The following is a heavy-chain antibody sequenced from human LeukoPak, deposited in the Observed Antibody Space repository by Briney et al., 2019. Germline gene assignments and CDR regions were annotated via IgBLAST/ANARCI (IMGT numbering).Heavy chain of an antibody. CDR3: ARDRARYCSSTSCYHDAFDI. Sequence: SQTLSLTCTVSGGSISSGDYYWSWIRQPPGKGLEWIGYIYYSGSTYYNPSLKSRVTISVDTSKNQFSLKLSSVTAADTAVYYCARDRARYCSSTSCYHDAFDIWGQGTMVTVSS. CDR2: IYYSGST. D-gene: IGHD2-2*01. J-gene: IGHJ3*02. V-gene: IGHV4-30-4*01. CDR1: GGSISSGDYY.